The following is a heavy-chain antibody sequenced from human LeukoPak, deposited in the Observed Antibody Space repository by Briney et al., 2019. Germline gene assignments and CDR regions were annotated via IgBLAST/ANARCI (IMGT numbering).Heavy chain of an antibody. CDR2: ISHSSSTI. Sequence: GGSLRLSCAASGFIFRDYYMSWTRQAPGKGLEWVPYISHSSSTIHYADSVRGRFTISRDNAKSSLYLQMNSLRAEDTAVYFCARDYVWGSSNECWGQGTLVTVSS. CDR1: GFIFRDYY. V-gene: IGHV3-11*04. J-gene: IGHJ4*02. D-gene: IGHD3-16*01. CDR3: ARDYVWGSSNEC.